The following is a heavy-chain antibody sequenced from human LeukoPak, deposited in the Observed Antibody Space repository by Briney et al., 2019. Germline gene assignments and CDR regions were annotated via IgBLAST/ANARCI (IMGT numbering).Heavy chain of an antibody. D-gene: IGHD3-22*01. V-gene: IGHV4-30-4*01. Sequence: SQTLSLTCTVSGGSISSGDYYWSWIRQPPGKGLEWIGYIYYSGSTYYNPSLKSRVTISVDTSKNQFSLKLSSVTAADTAVYYCARWRNYYDSSGYYLTGTLDYWGQGTLVTVPS. CDR1: GGSISSGDYY. CDR2: IYYSGST. J-gene: IGHJ4*02. CDR3: ARWRNYYDSSGYYLTGTLDY.